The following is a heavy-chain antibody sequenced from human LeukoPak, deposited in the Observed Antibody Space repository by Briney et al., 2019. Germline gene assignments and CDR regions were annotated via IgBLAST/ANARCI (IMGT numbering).Heavy chain of an antibody. CDR1: GGSISSNY. V-gene: IGHV4-59*08. D-gene: IGHD2-15*01. Sequence: SETLSLTCTASGGSISSNYWSWIRQPPGKGLEWIGYIYYSGSTNNNPSLKSRVTISVDTSKNQFSLKLSSVTAADTAVYYCARHIGGWFDPWGQGTLVTVSS. CDR2: IYYSGST. J-gene: IGHJ5*02. CDR3: ARHIGGWFDP.